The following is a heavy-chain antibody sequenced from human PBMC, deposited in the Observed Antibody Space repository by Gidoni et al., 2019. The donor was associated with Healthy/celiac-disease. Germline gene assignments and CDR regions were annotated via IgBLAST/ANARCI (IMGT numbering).Heavy chain of an antibody. V-gene: IGHV1-69*01. D-gene: IGHD3-3*01. CDR1: GGTFSSYA. CDR3: ARDDDFWSGYSSNYYYGMDV. CDR2: IIPIFGTA. Sequence: QVQLVQSGAEVKKPGSSVKVSCKASGGTFSSYAISWVRQAPGQGLEWMGGIIPIFGTANYAQKFQGRVTITADESTSIAYMELSSLRSEDTAVYYCARDDDFWSGYSSNYYYGMDVWGQGTTVTVSS. J-gene: IGHJ6*02.